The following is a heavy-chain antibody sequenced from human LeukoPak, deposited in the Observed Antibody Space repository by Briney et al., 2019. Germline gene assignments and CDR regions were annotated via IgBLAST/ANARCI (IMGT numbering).Heavy chain of an antibody. CDR2: ISYNGGST. Sequence: GGSLRLSFAASGFTFSSYAMHWVRQAPGKGLEYVSAISYNGGSTYYADSVKGRYTISRDNSKNTLYLQMGSLRAEDMAVHYCARRAAADSFYSDYWGQGTLVTVSS. V-gene: IGHV3-64*02. J-gene: IGHJ4*02. D-gene: IGHD6-13*01. CDR3: ARRAAADSFYSDY. CDR1: GFTFSSYA.